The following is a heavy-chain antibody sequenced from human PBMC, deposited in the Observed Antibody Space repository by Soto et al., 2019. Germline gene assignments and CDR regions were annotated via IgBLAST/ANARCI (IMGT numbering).Heavy chain of an antibody. CDR2: ISYSGTT. Sequence: SETLSLTCTVSGDSISSSNYYWGWIRQPPGKGLEWIGSISYSGTTYYNPSLKSRVTISVDTSKNQFSLKLSSVTAADTAVYYCARRSGYNFYYNYYGMDVWGQGTTVTGSS. CDR3: ARRSGYNFYYNYYGMDV. V-gene: IGHV4-39*01. D-gene: IGHD3-22*01. CDR1: GDSISSSNYY. J-gene: IGHJ6*02.